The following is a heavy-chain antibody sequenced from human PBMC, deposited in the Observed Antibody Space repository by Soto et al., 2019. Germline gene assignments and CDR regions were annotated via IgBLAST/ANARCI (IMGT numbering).Heavy chain of an antibody. J-gene: IGHJ6*02. CDR3: ARDDIPGRAVATYGMDV. CDR2: IWYDGSNE. Sequence: QVQLVESGGGVVQPGRSLRLSCAASGFIFSNFGMHWVRQAPGKGLEWVAVIWYDGSNEYYADSVKGRFIISKDNSKNTLYLQMNSLRAEDTAVYYCARDDIPGRAVATYGMDVWGQGTTVTVSS. CDR1: GFIFSNFG. V-gene: IGHV3-33*01. D-gene: IGHD6-19*01.